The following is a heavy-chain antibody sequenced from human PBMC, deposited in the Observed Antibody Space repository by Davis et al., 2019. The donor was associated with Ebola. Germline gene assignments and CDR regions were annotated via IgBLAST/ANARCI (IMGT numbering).Heavy chain of an antibody. CDR1: GGSISSGSYY. D-gene: IGHD2-2*01. CDR3: ARVVRIVVVPAAFDI. Sequence: SETLSLTCTVSGGSISSGSYYWSWIRQPAGKGLEWIGHIYTSGSTNYNPSLKSRVTISVDTSKNQFSLRLSSVTAADTAVYYCARVVRIVVVPAAFDIWGQGTMVTVSS. CDR2: IYTSGST. J-gene: IGHJ3*02. V-gene: IGHV4-61*09.